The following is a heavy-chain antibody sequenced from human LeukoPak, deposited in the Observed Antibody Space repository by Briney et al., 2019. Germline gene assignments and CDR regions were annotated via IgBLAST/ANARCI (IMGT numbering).Heavy chain of an antibody. Sequence: GGSLRLSCAASGFTFSSYGMSWVRQAPGKGLEWVSAIGGSGGSTYYADSVKGRFTISRDNSKNTLYVQMNSLRAEDTAVYYCAKGHYYGSGSLDYRGQGTLVTVSS. D-gene: IGHD3-10*01. CDR1: GFTFSSYG. J-gene: IGHJ4*02. CDR2: IGGSGGST. V-gene: IGHV3-23*01. CDR3: AKGHYYGSGSLDY.